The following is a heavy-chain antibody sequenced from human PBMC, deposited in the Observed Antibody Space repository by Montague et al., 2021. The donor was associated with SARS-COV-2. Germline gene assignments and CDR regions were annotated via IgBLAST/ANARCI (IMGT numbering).Heavy chain of an antibody. V-gene: IGHV4-59*01. CDR2: IYNSGST. J-gene: IGHJ3*02. CDR3: AGADVSRIRGVNRGAFDI. CDR1: GGSITTYY. Sequence: SETLSLTCTVSGGSITTYYWSWIRQPPGKGLEWIGFIYNSGSTNYYPSLKSRVTISVDTSKNQFSLKLTSVTAADTAVYYCAGADVSRIRGVNRGAFDIWGQGTMVTVSS. D-gene: IGHD3-10*01.